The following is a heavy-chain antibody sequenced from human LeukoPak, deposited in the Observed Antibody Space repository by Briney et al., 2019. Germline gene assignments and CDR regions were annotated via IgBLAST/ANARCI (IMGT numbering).Heavy chain of an antibody. J-gene: IGHJ6*03. V-gene: IGHV4-4*07. CDR3: ARGYGDLPGYYYYMDV. CDR2: IYTSGST. Sequence: PSETLSLTCTVSGGSISSYYWSWIRQPAGKGLEWIGRIYTSGSTNYNPSLKSRVTMSVDTSKNQFSLELSSVTAADTAVYYCARGYGDLPGYYYYMDVWGKGTTVTVSS. D-gene: IGHD4-17*01. CDR1: GGSISSYY.